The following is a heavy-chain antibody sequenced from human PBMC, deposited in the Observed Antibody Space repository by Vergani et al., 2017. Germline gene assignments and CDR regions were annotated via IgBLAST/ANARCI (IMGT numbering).Heavy chain of an antibody. Sequence: EVQLVQSGAEVKKPGESLKISCKGSGYSFTSYWIGWVRQMPGKGLEWMGIIYPGDSDTRYSPSFQGQVPISADKSISTAYLQWSSLKASDTAMYYCARXPTPFGVVVIAEENAFDIWGQGTMVTVSS. CDR1: GYSFTSYW. D-gene: IGHD2-21*01. V-gene: IGHV5-51*01. CDR3: ARXPTPFGVVVIAEENAFDI. J-gene: IGHJ3*02. CDR2: IYPGDSDT.